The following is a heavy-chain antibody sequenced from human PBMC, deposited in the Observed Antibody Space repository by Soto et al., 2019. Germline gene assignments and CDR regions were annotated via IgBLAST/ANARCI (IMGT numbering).Heavy chain of an antibody. CDR3: AREGRYSGCDPNWFDP. D-gene: IGHD5-12*01. J-gene: IGHJ5*02. CDR1: GGSISSGGYY. CDR2: IYYSGST. V-gene: IGHV4-31*03. Sequence: SETLSLTCTVSGGSISSGGYYWSWIRQHPGKGLEWIGYIYYSGSTYYNPSLKSRVTISVDTSKNQFSLKLSSVTAADTAVYYCAREGRYSGCDPNWFDPWGQGTLVTVSS.